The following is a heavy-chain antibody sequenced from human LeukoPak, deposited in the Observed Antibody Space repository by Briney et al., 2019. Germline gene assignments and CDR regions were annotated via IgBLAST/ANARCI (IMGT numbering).Heavy chain of an antibody. CDR1: GFSVSSIY. CDR3: ARAPDWRFDH. J-gene: IGHJ4*02. V-gene: IGHV3-53*01. D-gene: IGHD1-1*01. Sequence: PRGSLRLSCAASGFSVSSIYMNWGRQAPGERLEWVSVIYSDGTTYYADSVKGRFTISRDGSRHTLYLHMNSQRAEFGAGYVCARAPDWRFDHWGQGTLVTVSS. CDR2: IYSDGTT.